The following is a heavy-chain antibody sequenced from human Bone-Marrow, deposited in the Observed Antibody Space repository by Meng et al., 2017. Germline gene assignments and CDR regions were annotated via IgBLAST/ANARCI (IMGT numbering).Heavy chain of an antibody. CDR2: ISSSGSTE. Sequence: GESLKISCAASGFTFSNYDMNWVRQAPGKGLEWVSYISSSGSTEYYADSVKGRFTISRDNAKTSLYLQMNSLRAEDTAVYYCGRAFWGDDIVVGTYWGQGTLVTVSS. CDR3: GRAFWGDDIVVGTY. CDR1: GFTFSNYD. D-gene: IGHD2-15*01. J-gene: IGHJ4*02. V-gene: IGHV3-48*03.